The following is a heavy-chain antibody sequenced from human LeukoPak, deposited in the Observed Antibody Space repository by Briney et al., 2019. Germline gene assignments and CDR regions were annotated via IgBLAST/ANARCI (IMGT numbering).Heavy chain of an antibody. CDR2: VRYDGSNT. CDR3: AKDQYSSSWYYDY. V-gene: IGHV3-30*02. D-gene: IGHD6-13*01. CDR1: GFTLTPYG. Sequence: GGSLRLSCAASGFTLTPYGMHWVRQAPGKGLEWVAFVRYDGSNTYYADSVKGRFTISRDNSKHTVYLQMNSLRAEDTAVYYCAKDQYSSSWYYDYWGQGTRVTVSS. J-gene: IGHJ4*02.